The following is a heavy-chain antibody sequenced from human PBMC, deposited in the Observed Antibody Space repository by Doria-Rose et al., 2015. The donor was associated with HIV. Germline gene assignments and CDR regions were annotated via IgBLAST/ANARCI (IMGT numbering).Heavy chain of an antibody. D-gene: IGHD6-13*01. V-gene: IGHV2-26*01. CDR2: IFSDDER. CDR1: GVSLSSPGMG. Sequence: QITLKESGPVLVEPTETLTLTCTVSGVSLSSPGMGVSWIRQPPGKALEWLANIFSDDERSYATSLKSRLTISRGTSNSQVVLTMTDMDPVDTATYYCARIKSSRWYHKYYFDFWGQGTLVIVSA. CDR3: ARIKSSRWYHKYYFDF. J-gene: IGHJ4*02.